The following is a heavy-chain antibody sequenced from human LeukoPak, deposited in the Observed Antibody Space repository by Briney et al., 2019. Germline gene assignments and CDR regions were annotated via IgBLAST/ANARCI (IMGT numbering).Heavy chain of an antibody. CDR2: INHSGST. Sequence: SETLSLTCAVYGGSFSGYYWSWIRQPPGKGLEWIGEINHSGSTNYNPSLESRVTISVDTSKNQFSLKLSSVTAADTAVYYCARGRRLYYDSRWIPTPYYYYYYMDVWGKGTTVTVSS. J-gene: IGHJ6*03. D-gene: IGHD3-22*01. CDR3: ARGRRLYYDSRWIPTPYYYYYYMDV. CDR1: GGSFSGYY. V-gene: IGHV4-34*01.